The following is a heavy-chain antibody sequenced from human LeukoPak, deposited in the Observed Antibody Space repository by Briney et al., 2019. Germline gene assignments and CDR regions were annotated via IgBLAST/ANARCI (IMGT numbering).Heavy chain of an antibody. CDR2: IKQDGSET. J-gene: IGHJ4*02. CDR3: ARLAAGSDHFDY. Sequence: GGSLRLSCAASGFTFSRYWMSWVRQAPGKGLEWVANIKQDGSETHYVDSVKGRFTFSRDNAKNSLYLQMNSLRAEDTAVYYCARLAAGSDHFDYWGQGTLVTVSS. V-gene: IGHV3-7*04. D-gene: IGHD6-25*01. CDR1: GFTFSRYW.